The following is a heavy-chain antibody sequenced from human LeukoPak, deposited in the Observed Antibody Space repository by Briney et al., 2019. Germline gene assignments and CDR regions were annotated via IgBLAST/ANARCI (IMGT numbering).Heavy chain of an antibody. CDR2: ISSSSSYI. V-gene: IGHV3-21*01. CDR1: GFTFSSYT. Sequence: GGSLRLSCAASGFTFSSYTMNWVRQAPGKGLEWVSSISSSSSYIYYADSVKGRFTISRDNAKNTLYLQMNSLRAEDTAVYYCAREAGDGYSYGHWGQGTLVTVSS. D-gene: IGHD5-18*01. CDR3: AREAGDGYSYGH. J-gene: IGHJ4*02.